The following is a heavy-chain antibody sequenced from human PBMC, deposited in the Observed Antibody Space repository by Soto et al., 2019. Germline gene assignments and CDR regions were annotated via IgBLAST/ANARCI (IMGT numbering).Heavy chain of an antibody. J-gene: IGHJ4*02. Sequence: ASVKVSCKASGYTFTSYGISWVRQAPGQGLEWMGWISAYNGNTNYAQKLQGRVTMTTDTSTSTAYMELRSLRSDDTAVYYCARESGGVPDFWSGYTANYFDYWGQGTLVTVSS. V-gene: IGHV1-18*01. CDR1: GYTFTSYG. D-gene: IGHD3-3*01. CDR3: ARESGGVPDFWSGYTANYFDY. CDR2: ISAYNGNT.